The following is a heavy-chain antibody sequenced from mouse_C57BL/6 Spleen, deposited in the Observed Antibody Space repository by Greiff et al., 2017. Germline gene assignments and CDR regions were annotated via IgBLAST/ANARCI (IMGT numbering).Heavy chain of an antibody. CDR1: GYTFTSYW. J-gene: IGHJ1*03. Sequence: QVQLQQPGAELVKPGASVKLSCKASGYTFTSYWMQWVKQRPGQGLEWIGEIDPSDSYTNYNQKFKGKATLTVDTSSSTAYMQLSSLTSEDSAVYYCARRGKGHGYFDVWGTGTTVTVSS. CDR2: IDPSDSYT. V-gene: IGHV1-50*01. CDR3: ARRGKGHGYFDV.